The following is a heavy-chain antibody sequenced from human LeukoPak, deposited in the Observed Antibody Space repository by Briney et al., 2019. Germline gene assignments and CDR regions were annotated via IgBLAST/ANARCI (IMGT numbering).Heavy chain of an antibody. D-gene: IGHD2-2*01. CDR2: ISGSGGST. CDR3: AKDLQYQLLFQYYYYGMDA. J-gene: IGHJ6*04. Sequence: GGSLRLPCAASGFTFSSYAMSWVRQAPGKGLEWVSGISGSGGSTYYADSVKGRFTISRDNSQSTLYLQMNSLRAEDTAVYYCAKDLQYQLLFQYYYYGMDAWGKGTTVTVSS. V-gene: IGHV3-23*01. CDR1: GFTFSSYA.